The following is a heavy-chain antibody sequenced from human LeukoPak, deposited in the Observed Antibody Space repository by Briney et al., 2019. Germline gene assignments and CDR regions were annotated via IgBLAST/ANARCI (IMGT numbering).Heavy chain of an antibody. CDR2: ISSSNSYI. V-gene: IGHV3-21*06. J-gene: IGHJ4*02. D-gene: IGHD3-16*01. CDR1: GFTFSSYE. CDR3: ARDDRDYVWGNYSDY. Sequence: PGGSLRLSCAASGFTFSSYEMNWVRQAPGKGLEWVSSISSSNSYIYYADSVKGRFTISRDNAKNSLYLQMNSLRAEDTAVYYCARDDRDYVWGNYSDYWGQGTLVTVSS.